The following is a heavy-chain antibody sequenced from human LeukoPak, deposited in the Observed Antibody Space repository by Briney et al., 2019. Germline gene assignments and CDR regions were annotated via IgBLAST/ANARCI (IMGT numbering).Heavy chain of an antibody. V-gene: IGHV4-59*01. CDR1: GGSISSSY. CDR2: IYYSGST. J-gene: IGHJ4*02. D-gene: IGHD5-24*01. Sequence: PSETLSLTCAVSGGSISSSYWSWSRQPPGKGLEWIGYIYYSGSTNYNPSLKSRVTISVDTSKNQFSLKLSSVTAADTAVYYCASGIKTDDRDGYSVWGQGTLVTVSS. CDR3: ASGIKTDDRDGYSV.